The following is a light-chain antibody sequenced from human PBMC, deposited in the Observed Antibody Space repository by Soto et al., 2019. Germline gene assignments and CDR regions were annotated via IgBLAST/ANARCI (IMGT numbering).Light chain of an antibody. CDR3: QQSYSNPPWT. Sequence: DIQMTQSPSSLSASVGDRVTITCRASQSISNYLNWYQQKPGKAPKLLIYAAFSLQSGVPSRFSGSGSWTAFTLPISSLQPEDFATYYCQQSYSNPPWTFGQGTNVEIK. J-gene: IGKJ1*01. V-gene: IGKV1-39*01. CDR1: QSISNY. CDR2: AAF.